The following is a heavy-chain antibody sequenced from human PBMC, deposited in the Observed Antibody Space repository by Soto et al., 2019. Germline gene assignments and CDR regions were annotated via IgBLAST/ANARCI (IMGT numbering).Heavy chain of an antibody. CDR2: IYHSGST. D-gene: IGHD4-17*01. CDR1: GYSIRSGYY. Sequence: SETLSLTCAVSGYSIRSGYYWGWIRQPPGKGLEWIASIYHSGSTYYNPSLKSRVTISVDTSKNQFSLKMTSVTAADTAVYYCARGAATVTPGWFDPWGQGTLVTVSS. CDR3: ARGAATVTPGWFDP. J-gene: IGHJ5*02. V-gene: IGHV4-38-2*01.